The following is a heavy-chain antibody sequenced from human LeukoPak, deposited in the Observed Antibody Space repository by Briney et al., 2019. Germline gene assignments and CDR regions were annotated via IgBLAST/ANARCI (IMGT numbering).Heavy chain of an antibody. CDR3: ARGFGDLFVFDY. Sequence: AGGSLRLSCAASGFTFSSYAMSWVRQAPGKGLEWVANIKQDGTEILYMDSVKGRFTISRDNAKNSVDLQMDSLSAEDTAVYYCARGFGDLFVFDYWGQGTLVTVSS. CDR1: GFTFSSYA. D-gene: IGHD3-10*01. V-gene: IGHV3-7*01. J-gene: IGHJ4*02. CDR2: IKQDGTEI.